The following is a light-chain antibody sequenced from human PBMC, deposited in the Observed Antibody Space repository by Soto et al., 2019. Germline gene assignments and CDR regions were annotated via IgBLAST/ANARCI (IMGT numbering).Light chain of an antibody. CDR3: HQYENWPQT. CDR1: QSVGGS. Sequence: EIVMTQSPGTLSLSPGERATLSCRASQSVGGSSLAWYQQRPGQAPRLLIYDTSNRATGIPDRFSGSGSGTDFTLTISSLQSEDFALYYCHQYENWPQTFGQGTKVDIK. V-gene: IGKV3D-15*01. J-gene: IGKJ1*01. CDR2: DTS.